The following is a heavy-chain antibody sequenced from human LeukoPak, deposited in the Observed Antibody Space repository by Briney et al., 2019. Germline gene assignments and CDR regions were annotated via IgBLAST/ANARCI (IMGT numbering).Heavy chain of an antibody. Sequence: GASVKVSCKASGYTFTGYYMHWVRQAPGQGLEWMGRINPNSGGTNYAQKFQGRVTMTRNTSISTAYMELSSLRSEDTAVYYCARAPSTKQRKRGYSYGPNWFDPWGQGTLVTVSS. CDR3: ARAPSTKQRKRGYSYGPNWFDP. J-gene: IGHJ5*02. D-gene: IGHD5-18*01. CDR2: INPNSGGT. V-gene: IGHV1-2*06. CDR1: GYTFTGYY.